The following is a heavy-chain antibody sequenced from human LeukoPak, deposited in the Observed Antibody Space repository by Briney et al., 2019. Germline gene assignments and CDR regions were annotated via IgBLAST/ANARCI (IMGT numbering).Heavy chain of an antibody. Sequence: SETLSLTCAVYGGSFRGYYWSWIRQPPGKGLECIGEINHSGSTNYNPSLKRRVTISVDTSKNQFSLKLSPVTAADTAGYYFWRGARPGSYYTFDYWGQGTLVTVSS. V-gene: IGHV4-34*01. CDR3: WRGARPGSYYTFDY. J-gene: IGHJ4*02. D-gene: IGHD3-10*01. CDR2: INHSGST. CDR1: GGSFRGYY.